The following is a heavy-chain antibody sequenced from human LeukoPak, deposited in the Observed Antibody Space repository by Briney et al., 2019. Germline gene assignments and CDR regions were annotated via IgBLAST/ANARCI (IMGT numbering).Heavy chain of an antibody. V-gene: IGHV3-23*01. J-gene: IGHJ4*02. CDR3: ARDRPNYYGSDGHYYRRDGDY. D-gene: IGHD3-22*01. CDR1: GFTFSIYA. Sequence: GGSLRLSCAASGFTFSIYAMSWVRQAPGKGLQWVSSITSRGESTWYVDSVKGRFTITRDNSENTLYLQMHSLRAADTAVYYCARDRPNYYGSDGHYYRRDGDYWGRGTLVSVSS. CDR2: ITSRGEST.